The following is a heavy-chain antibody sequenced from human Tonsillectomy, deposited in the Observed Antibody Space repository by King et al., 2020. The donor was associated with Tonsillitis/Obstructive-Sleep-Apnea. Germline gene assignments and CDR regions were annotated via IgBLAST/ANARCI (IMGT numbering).Heavy chain of an antibody. CDR3: ARSTIFGVVITPLYFDY. V-gene: IGHV4-34*01. D-gene: IGHD3-3*01. CDR1: GSSFSGYY. CDR2: INHSGST. Sequence: HVKLQQWGAGLLKPSETLSLTCAVYGSSFSGYYWSWIRQPPGKGLEWIGEINHSGSTNYNPSLKSRVTISVDTSKNQFSLNLSSVTAADTAVYYCARSTIFGVVITPLYFDYWGQGTLVTVSS. J-gene: IGHJ4*02.